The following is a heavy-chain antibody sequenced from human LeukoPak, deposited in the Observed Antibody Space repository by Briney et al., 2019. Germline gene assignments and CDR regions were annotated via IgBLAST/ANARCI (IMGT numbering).Heavy chain of an antibody. D-gene: IGHD1-26*01. Sequence: SETLSLTCAVYGRSFSGYYWSWIRQPPGKGLEWIGEINHSGSTNYNPSLKSRVTISVDTSKNQFSLKLSSVTAADTAVYYCARGPDLVGASLTEKNGMDVWGQGTTVTVSS. CDR2: INHSGST. CDR1: GRSFSGYY. CDR3: ARGPDLVGASLTEKNGMDV. J-gene: IGHJ6*02. V-gene: IGHV4-34*01.